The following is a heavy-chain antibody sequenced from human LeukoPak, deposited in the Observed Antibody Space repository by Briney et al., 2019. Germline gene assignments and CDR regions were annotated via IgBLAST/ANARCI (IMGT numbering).Heavy chain of an antibody. CDR2: IYRSGST. V-gene: IGHV4-4*07. Sequence: SETLSLTCTVSGCSISSYYWTWIRQPAGKGLEWIGRIYRSGSTNYNPSLKSRVTISVVQGKHQFSLKLSTVTAADTALCYCARTPDRSGYFHFFDPWGQGTLVTVSS. D-gene: IGHD3-22*01. CDR3: ARTPDRSGYFHFFDP. J-gene: IGHJ5*02. CDR1: GCSISSYY.